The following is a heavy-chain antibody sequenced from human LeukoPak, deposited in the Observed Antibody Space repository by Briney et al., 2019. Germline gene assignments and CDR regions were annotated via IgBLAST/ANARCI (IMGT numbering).Heavy chain of an antibody. CDR3: ALGYYDSSGYSVDAFDI. CDR2: ISSGSSYI. D-gene: IGHD3-22*01. CDR1: GFTFSSYS. Sequence: GGSLRLSCAASGFTFSSYSMNWVRQAPGKGLEWVSSISSGSSYIYYADSVKGRFTISRDNAKNSLYLQMNSLRAEDTAVYYCALGYYDSSGYSVDAFDIWGQGTMVTVSS. V-gene: IGHV3-21*01. J-gene: IGHJ3*02.